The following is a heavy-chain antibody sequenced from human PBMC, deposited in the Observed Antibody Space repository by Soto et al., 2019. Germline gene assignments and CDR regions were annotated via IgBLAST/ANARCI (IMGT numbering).Heavy chain of an antibody. CDR2: HNPSGGTT. CDR3: ARQKDGREGEY. J-gene: IGHJ4*01. D-gene: IGHD3-16*01. V-gene: IGHV1-46*01. CDR1: SYTFTIYY. Sequence: ASVKVSWGASSYTFTIYYRRWVRQAPGQGLEWIGIHNPSGGTTSYAQKFPGRVTMTRATSTSTVYMELRSLRSEDTAVYYCARQKDGREGEYLGHRTLVPVSS.